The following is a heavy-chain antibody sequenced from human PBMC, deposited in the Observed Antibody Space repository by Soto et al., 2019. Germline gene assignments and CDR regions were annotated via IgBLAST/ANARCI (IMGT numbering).Heavy chain of an antibody. CDR3: ARGGYSSTWSNLLDRSGLDV. J-gene: IGHJ6*02. CDR1: GYTLTELS. D-gene: IGHD6-13*01. CDR2: FDPEDGET. V-gene: IGHV1-24*01. Sequence: ASVKVSCKVSGYTLTELSMHWVRQAPGKGLEWMGGFDPEDGETIYAQKFQGRVTITADTSTYTVYMELSGLRSGDTVVYYCARGGYSSTWSNLLDRSGLDVWGQGTTVTVSS.